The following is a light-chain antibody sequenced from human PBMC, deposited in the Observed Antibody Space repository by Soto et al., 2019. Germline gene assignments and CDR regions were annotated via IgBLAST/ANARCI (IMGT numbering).Light chain of an antibody. V-gene: IGKV1-8*01. CDR3: QHYLNYPIT. CDR2: GAS. J-gene: IGKJ5*01. CDR1: QDIGSV. Sequence: AIRMTQSPSSLSASIGDRVTITCRASQDIGSVLAWYQQKPGTAPKVLISGASDLHGGVPSRFSGSGSRTDFTLTITHLQSEDFATYYCQHYLNYPITFGQGTRLEIK.